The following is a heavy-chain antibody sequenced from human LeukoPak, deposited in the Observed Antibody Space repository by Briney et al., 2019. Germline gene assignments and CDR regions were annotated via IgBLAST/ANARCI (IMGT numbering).Heavy chain of an antibody. V-gene: IGHV1-24*01. CDR1: GHTLTELS. CDR2: FDPENGET. Sequence: ASVKVSCKVSGHTLTELSMHWVRQAPGKGLEWMGGFDPENGETIYAQKFKGRVAMTEDTSTDTVYMELSSLRSEDTAVYYCATGGSRVQLWILAGWYYFDNWGQGTLVTVSS. CDR3: ATGGSRVQLWILAGWYYFDN. J-gene: IGHJ4*02. D-gene: IGHD5-18*01.